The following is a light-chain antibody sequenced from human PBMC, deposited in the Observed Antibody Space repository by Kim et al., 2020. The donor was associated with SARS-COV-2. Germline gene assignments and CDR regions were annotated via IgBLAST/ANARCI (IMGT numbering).Light chain of an antibody. CDR3: HQYGSSPRT. CDR2: GAS. V-gene: IGKV3-20*01. Sequence: EIVLTQSPGTLSLSPGETATLSCRASQSVNSIFLAWYQHKPGQAPRLLIYGASSRATGIPDRFSGRGSETDFTLTISGLEPEDFAVYYCHQYGSSPRTFGQGTKVEIK. J-gene: IGKJ1*01. CDR1: QSVNSIF.